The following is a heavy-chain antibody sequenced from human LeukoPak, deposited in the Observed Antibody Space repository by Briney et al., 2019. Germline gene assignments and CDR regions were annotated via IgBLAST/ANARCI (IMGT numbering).Heavy chain of an antibody. D-gene: IGHD3-3*01. Sequence: SSETLSLTCSVSGGAISSYYWSWIRQPPGKGLEWIGYIYYSGSTNYNPSLKSRVTISVDTSKNQFSLKLSSVTAADTAVYYCARDHFGVAHWVRFDPWGQGTLVTVSS. J-gene: IGHJ5*02. V-gene: IGHV4-59*12. CDR3: ARDHFGVAHWVRFDP. CDR1: GGAISSYY. CDR2: IYYSGST.